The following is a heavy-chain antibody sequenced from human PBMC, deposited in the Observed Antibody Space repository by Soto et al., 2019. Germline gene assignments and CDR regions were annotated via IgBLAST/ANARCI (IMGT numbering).Heavy chain of an antibody. CDR2: IIPIFGIP. V-gene: IGHV1-69*13. CDR1: GDTFSTYT. D-gene: IGHD2-2*01. Sequence: SAKVSCKASGDTFSTYTITWMRQAPGHGLEWIGRIIPIFGIPTYAQKFQGRVTFTADESTSTAYMELSSLRSDDTAVYYCAREDRDRETGLVPAAIDGMDVWGQGTTVTVSS. CDR3: AREDRDRETGLVPAAIDGMDV. J-gene: IGHJ6*02.